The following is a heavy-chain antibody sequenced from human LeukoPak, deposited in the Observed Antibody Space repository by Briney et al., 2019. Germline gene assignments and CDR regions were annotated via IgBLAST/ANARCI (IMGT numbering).Heavy chain of an antibody. CDR2: ISATSSDI. CDR3: AKGLFSAFDKYLDS. J-gene: IGHJ4*02. Sequence: GGSLRLSCAASGFTFSSYAMSWVRQVPGKGLEWVSLISATSSDINYAESVRGRFTITRDNAKNSLFLQMDSLRVEDTAIYYCAKGLFSAFDKYLDSWGQGTLVTVSS. V-gene: IGHV3-21*04. CDR1: GFTFSSYA. D-gene: IGHD5-12*01.